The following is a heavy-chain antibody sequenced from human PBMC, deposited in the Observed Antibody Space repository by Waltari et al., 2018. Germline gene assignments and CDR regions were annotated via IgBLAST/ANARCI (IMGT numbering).Heavy chain of an antibody. V-gene: IGHV1-69*08. CDR2: NIPSLGTT. Sequence: QVQLVQSGAEVKKPGSSVKVSCKASGGTFSSYAISWVRPAPGQGLGWMGRNIPSLGTTNDAQKFQGRVTITADKSTSTAYRERSSLRSEDTAVYYCARDQGGRDGGNSGLLWYFDLWGRGTLVTVSS. CDR3: ARDQGGRDGGNSGLLWYFDL. J-gene: IGHJ2*01. D-gene: IGHD2-21*02. CDR1: GGTFSSYA.